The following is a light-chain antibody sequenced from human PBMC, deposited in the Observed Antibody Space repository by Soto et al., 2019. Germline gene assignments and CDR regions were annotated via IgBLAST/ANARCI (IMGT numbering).Light chain of an antibody. J-gene: IGKJ4*01. Sequence: EIVMTQSPATLSVSPGERATLSCRASQSVSSNLAWYQQKPGQAPRLLIYGASTRATGIPARFSGIGSGTEFTLTISSLQSEDFAVYYCQQYNNWPLLTFGGGTKVEIK. CDR1: QSVSSN. V-gene: IGKV3-15*01. CDR2: GAS. CDR3: QQYNNWPLLT.